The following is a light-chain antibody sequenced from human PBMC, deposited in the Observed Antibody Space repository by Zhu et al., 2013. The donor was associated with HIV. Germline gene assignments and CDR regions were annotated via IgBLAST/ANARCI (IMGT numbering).Light chain of an antibody. V-gene: IGKV1-6*02. Sequence: IQMTQSPSTLSASVGDTVTITCRASQNINTGLAWYQQKPGKTPNLLVYDASSLHSGVPSRFSGSGSGTDFTLTISSLQPEDFATYYCLQDYNFPYTFGQGTKLEI. CDR1: QNINTG. J-gene: IGKJ2*01. CDR3: LQDYNFPYT. CDR2: DAS.